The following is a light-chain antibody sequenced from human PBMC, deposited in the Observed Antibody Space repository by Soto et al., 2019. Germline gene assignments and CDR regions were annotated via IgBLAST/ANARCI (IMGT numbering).Light chain of an antibody. J-gene: IGKJ1*01. V-gene: IGKV3-20*01. CDR1: QSVGTR. CDR3: QQYGSSQT. Sequence: EVVMTQSPASLSVSPGGRVTLSCRASQSVGTRLAWYQQKPGQAPRLLIYGASTRATGIPARFSGSGSGTDFTLTISRLEPEDFAVYYCQQYGSSQTFGQGTKVDIK. CDR2: GAS.